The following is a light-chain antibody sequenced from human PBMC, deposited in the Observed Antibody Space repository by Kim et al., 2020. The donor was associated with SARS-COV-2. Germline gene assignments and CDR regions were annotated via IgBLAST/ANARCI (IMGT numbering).Light chain of an antibody. V-gene: IGKV1-39*01. J-gene: IGKJ3*01. CDR2: AAS. CDR3: QQGYITPFT. CDR1: QSISSH. Sequence: ASVGDRVTNTCRTTQSISSHLNWYQQKPGRAPKRLISAASTLQGGVPSRFSGSGSETDFTLTISSLQPEDFATYLCQQGYITPFTFGPGTKVDIK.